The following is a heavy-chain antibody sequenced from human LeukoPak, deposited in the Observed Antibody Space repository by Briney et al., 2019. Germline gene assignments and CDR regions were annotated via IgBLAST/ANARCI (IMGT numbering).Heavy chain of an antibody. CDR2: IYYSGST. CDR1: GGSISSYY. J-gene: IGHJ3*02. Sequence: SETLSLTCTVSGGSISSYYWSWIRRPPGKGLEWIGYIYYSGSTNYNPSLKSRVTISVDTSKNQFSLKLSSVTAADTAVYYCAREGSSSWYIRSAFDIWGQGTMVTVSS. D-gene: IGHD6-13*01. CDR3: AREGSSSWYIRSAFDI. V-gene: IGHV4-59*01.